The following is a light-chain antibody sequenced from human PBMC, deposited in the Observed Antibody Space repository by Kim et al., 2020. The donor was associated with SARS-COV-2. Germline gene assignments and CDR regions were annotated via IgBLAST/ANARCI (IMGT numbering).Light chain of an antibody. J-gene: IGKJ5*01. Sequence: NDLPQSPATLSLSPGERATLSCRSSQRIGNFLAWYQQKPGQAPRLLIYDASNRATDIPARFSGSGSGTDFTLTISSLEPEDFAIYYCQHWTFGQGTRLEIK. V-gene: IGKV3-11*01. CDR3: QHWT. CDR1: QRIGNF. CDR2: DAS.